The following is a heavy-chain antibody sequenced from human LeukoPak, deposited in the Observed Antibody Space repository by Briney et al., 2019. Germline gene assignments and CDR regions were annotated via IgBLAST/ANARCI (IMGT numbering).Heavy chain of an antibody. V-gene: IGHV3-74*01. Sequence: GGSLRLSCVVSGFTFSGYWMNWVRQAPGKGLVWVSRLNSDGSGATYADSVEGRFTTSRDNAKKMLFLQMNSLRAEDTAVYYCTRDFYSSSWDWGQGTLVTVSS. CDR1: GFTFSGYW. D-gene: IGHD6-13*01. J-gene: IGHJ1*01. CDR3: TRDFYSSSWD. CDR2: LNSDGSGA.